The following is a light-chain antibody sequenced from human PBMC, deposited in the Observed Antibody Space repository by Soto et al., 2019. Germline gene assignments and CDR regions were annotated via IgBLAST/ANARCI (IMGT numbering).Light chain of an antibody. J-gene: IGKJ3*01. CDR3: QQYNNWPFT. Sequence: EIVMTQSPATLSVSPGERATLSCRASQSVSSNLAWYQQKPGQAPRLLIYGASTRATGIPARFSGSGSGTDLPLTISSLQSEDFAVYYCQQYNNWPFTFGPGTKVDIK. V-gene: IGKV3D-15*01. CDR1: QSVSSN. CDR2: GAS.